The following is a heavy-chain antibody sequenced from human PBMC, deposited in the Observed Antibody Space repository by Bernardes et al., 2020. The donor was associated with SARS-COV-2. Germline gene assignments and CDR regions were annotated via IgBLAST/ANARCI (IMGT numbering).Heavy chain of an antibody. D-gene: IGHD6-19*01. CDR3: ARNSGSSGWHAGFDP. CDR2: ISAYKGNT. Sequence: ASVKVSCKASGYTFSNYDISWVRQAPGQGLEWMGWISAYKGNTNYAQNLQGRVTMTIDTSTSTAYMELRSLRSDDTAVYYCARNSGSSGWHAGFDPWGQGTLVTVSS. J-gene: IGHJ5*02. V-gene: IGHV1-18*01. CDR1: GYTFSNYD.